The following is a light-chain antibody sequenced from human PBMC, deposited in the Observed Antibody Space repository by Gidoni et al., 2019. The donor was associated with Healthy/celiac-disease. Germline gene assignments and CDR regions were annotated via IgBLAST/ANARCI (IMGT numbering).Light chain of an antibody. V-gene: IGKV3-20*01. CDR2: GAS. J-gene: IGKJ2*01. CDR3: QQYGSSPPYT. CDR1: QSVSSSY. Sequence: EIVLTQSPGTLSLSPGDRANLSCRASQSVSSSYLAWYLQKPGQAPRLLIYGASSGATGIPDRFSGSGSGTDFTLTISRLEPEDFAVYYCQQYGSSPPYTFGQGTKLEIK.